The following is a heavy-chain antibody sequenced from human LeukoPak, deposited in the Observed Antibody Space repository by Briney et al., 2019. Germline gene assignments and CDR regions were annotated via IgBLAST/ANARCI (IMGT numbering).Heavy chain of an antibody. CDR2: INPNNGGT. CDR3: TRGSRPGVANHDAFDI. J-gene: IGHJ3*02. V-gene: IGHV1-2*02. CDR1: GYTFTGYY. D-gene: IGHD3-3*01. Sequence: ASVKVSCKASGYTFTGYYIHWVRQAPGQGLEYLGWINPNNGGTNYAQKFQGRVTMTRDTSISAAYMELSSLRSDDTALYYCTRGSRPGVANHDAFDIWGQETMVTVSS.